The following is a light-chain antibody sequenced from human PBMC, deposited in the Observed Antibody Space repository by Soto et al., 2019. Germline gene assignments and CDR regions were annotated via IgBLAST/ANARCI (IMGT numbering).Light chain of an antibody. J-gene: IGLJ1*01. Sequence: QSALTQPASVSGSPGQSITISCTGTRTDVDGHDHVSWYQQHPGQAPKLIIFDVHNRPSGVSSRFSGSKSGDTASLTISGLQAEDDGDYYCGSYTASAPFYVFGTGTKVTVL. CDR3: GSYTASAPFYV. V-gene: IGLV2-14*03. CDR1: RTDVDGHDH. CDR2: DVH.